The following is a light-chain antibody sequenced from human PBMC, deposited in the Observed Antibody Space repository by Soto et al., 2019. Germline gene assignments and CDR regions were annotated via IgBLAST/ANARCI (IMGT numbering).Light chain of an antibody. CDR3: MQTIQRRT. V-gene: IGKV2D-29*01. J-gene: IGKJ1*01. Sequence: EIVMTQTPLSLSVTPGQPASISCKSSQSLLHSDGKTYLYWYLQKPGQAPQLLMYEVSNRFSGVPERFSGSGSGTDFTLEISLVEADDVGVYYCMQTIQRRTFGQGTKVEIK. CDR1: QSLLHSDGKTY. CDR2: EVS.